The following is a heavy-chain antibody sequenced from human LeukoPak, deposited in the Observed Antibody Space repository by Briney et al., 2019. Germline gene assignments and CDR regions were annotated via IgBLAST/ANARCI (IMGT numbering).Heavy chain of an antibody. J-gene: IGHJ6*02. CDR3: ATWAFYHDLDV. D-gene: IGHD3-16*01. V-gene: IGHV3-43*02. CDR2: ISAEGRT. Sequence: GGSLRLSCTASGFNIEKYAMHWVRQRPGKGLEWVGVISAEGRTDHADSVRGRFTISRDNSKESLFLQMTCLRDEDTALYYCATWAFYHDLDVWGQGTTVTVSS. CDR1: GFNIEKYA.